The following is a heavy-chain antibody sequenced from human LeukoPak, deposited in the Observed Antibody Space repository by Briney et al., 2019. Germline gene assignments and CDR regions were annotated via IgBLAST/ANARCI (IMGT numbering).Heavy chain of an antibody. J-gene: IGHJ5*02. V-gene: IGHV4-39*01. Sequence: PSETLSLTCTVSGGSITSSSFYWGWIRLPPGKGLEWIGNIYYTGTTYSTPSLKSRVTTSVDTSKSQFSLKLSSVTAADTAVYYCARRAPGNTLNWFDPWGQGTLVTVSS. CDR3: ARRAPGNTLNWFDP. CDR2: IYYTGTT. D-gene: IGHD2/OR15-2a*01. CDR1: GGSITSSSFY.